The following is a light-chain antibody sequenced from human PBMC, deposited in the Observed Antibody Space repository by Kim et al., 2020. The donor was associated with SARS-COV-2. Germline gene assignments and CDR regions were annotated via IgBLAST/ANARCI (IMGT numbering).Light chain of an antibody. J-gene: IGKJ4*01. CDR1: HSISISS. V-gene: IGKV3-20*01. CDR2: GAS. Sequence: SPEESASLSCRASHSISISSLAWYQQKPGQAPRLLIYGASSRATGIPDRFSGSGSGTDFTLTISRLEPEDFAVYYCQQYGSSPLTFGGGTKVDIK. CDR3: QQYGSSPLT.